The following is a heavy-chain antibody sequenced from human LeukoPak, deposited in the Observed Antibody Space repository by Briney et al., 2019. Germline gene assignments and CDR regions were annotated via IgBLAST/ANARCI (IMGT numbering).Heavy chain of an antibody. Sequence: PGGSLRLSCAASGFAFCTYAMHWVRQAPGKGLEWVAVISYDGGTKYYADSVKGRFTISRDNSKNTLYLQMNSLRVEDTAVYYCATLQENWGQGTLVSVSS. CDR2: ISYDGGTK. CDR3: ATLQEN. CDR1: GFAFCTYA. J-gene: IGHJ4*02. V-gene: IGHV3-30-3*01.